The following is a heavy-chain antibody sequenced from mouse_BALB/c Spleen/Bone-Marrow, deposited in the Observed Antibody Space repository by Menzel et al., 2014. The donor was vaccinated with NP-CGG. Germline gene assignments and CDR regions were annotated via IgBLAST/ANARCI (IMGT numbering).Heavy chain of an antibody. V-gene: IGHV5-17*02. CDR2: ISSGSTAI. CDR3: TRGGNWDDFDV. CDR1: GFTFSSFG. J-gene: IGHJ1*01. Sequence: EVQRVESGGGLVQPGGSRKLSCAASGFTFSSFGMHWVRQAPEKGLEWVAYISSGSTAIFYADTVKGRFTISRDNPKNTLFPQMTSLRSEDTAMYYCTRGGNWDDFDVWGAGTTVTVSS. D-gene: IGHD4-1*01.